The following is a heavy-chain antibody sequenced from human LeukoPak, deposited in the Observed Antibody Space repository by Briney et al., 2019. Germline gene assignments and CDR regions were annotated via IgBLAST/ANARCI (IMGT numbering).Heavy chain of an antibody. CDR2: IIPIFGTA. V-gene: IGHV1-69*05. J-gene: IGHJ4*02. CDR3: ASGWARGNYFDY. D-gene: IGHD3-16*01. Sequence: SVKVSCKASGGTFSSYAISWVRQAPGQGLEWMGGIIPIFGTANYAQKFQGRVTITTDESTSTAYMELSSLRSEDTAVYYCASGWARGNYFDYWGQGTLVTVSS. CDR1: GGTFSSYA.